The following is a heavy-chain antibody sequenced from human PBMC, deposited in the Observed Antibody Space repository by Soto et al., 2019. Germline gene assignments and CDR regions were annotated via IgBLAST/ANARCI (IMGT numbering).Heavy chain of an antibody. D-gene: IGHD6-6*01. V-gene: IGHV3-30-3*01. CDR3: ARENSRIAPRLFQH. CDR1: GFILSAYT. J-gene: IGHJ1*01. Sequence: SLRLSSVDPGFILSAYTLHWALQALGKGLVWVALLSPDGGNQYYSESAKSRFTISRDNSKNTLYLQMNDLRPDDTALYYCARENSRIAPRLFQHWGHGSLVTVSS. CDR2: LSPDGGNQ.